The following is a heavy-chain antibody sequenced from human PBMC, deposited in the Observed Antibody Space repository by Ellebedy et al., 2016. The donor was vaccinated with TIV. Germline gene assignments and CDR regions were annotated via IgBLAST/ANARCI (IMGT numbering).Heavy chain of an antibody. Sequence: GESLKISCAASGFAFGGFCMNWVRQAPGKGLEWVSSISTISDDVHHADSVKGRFTISRDNSKNTLFLQMSSLRAEDTAVYFCARRSTDFAFDSWGQGTLVTVSS. J-gene: IGHJ4*02. CDR3: ARRSTDFAFDS. CDR1: GFAFGGFC. CDR2: ISTISDDV. D-gene: IGHD3/OR15-3a*01. V-gene: IGHV3-21*04.